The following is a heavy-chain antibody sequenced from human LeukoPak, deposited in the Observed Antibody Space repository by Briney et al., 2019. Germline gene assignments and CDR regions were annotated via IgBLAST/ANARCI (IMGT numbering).Heavy chain of an antibody. CDR3: ARARSSYGYGDAFDI. Sequence: PGGSLRLSYAASGFTFDDYGMSWVRQAPGKGLEWVSGINWYGGRTGYADSVKGRFTISRDNAKNSLYLQMNSLRAEDTAVYYCARARSSYGYGDAFDIWGQGTMVTVSS. D-gene: IGHD5-18*01. V-gene: IGHV3-20*03. J-gene: IGHJ3*02. CDR2: INWYGGRT. CDR1: GFTFDDYG.